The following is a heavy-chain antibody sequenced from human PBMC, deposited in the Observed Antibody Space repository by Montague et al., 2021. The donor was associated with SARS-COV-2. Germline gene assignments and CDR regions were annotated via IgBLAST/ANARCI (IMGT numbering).Heavy chain of an antibody. CDR3: ASVQFVVRYAKRYFDL. CDR2: IYYSGST. D-gene: IGHD2-8*02. J-gene: IGHJ3*01. V-gene: IGHV4-31*03. Sequence: TLSLTCTVSGGSISSGGYYWSWIRQHPGKGLEWIGYIYYSGSTYYXPSLKSRVTISVDTSKNQFSLKLSSVTAADTAVYYCASVQFVVRYAKRYFDLWGQGTMVTVSS. CDR1: GGSISSGGYY.